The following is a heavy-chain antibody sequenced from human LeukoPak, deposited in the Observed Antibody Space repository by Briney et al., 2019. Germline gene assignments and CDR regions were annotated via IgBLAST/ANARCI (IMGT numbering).Heavy chain of an antibody. D-gene: IGHD3-22*01. CDR1: GFTFSSYS. V-gene: IGHV3-21*01. CDR2: ISSSSSYI. CDR3: ARAFYYDSSGWISENFDY. J-gene: IGHJ4*02. Sequence: GGSLRLSCAASGFTFSSYSMNWVRQAPGKGLEWVSSISSSSSYIYYADSVKGRFTISRDNAKNSLYLQMNSLRAEGTAVYYCARAFYYDSSGWISENFDYWGQGTLVTVSS.